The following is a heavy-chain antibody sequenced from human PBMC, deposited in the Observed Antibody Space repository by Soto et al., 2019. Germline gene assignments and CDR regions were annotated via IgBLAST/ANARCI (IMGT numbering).Heavy chain of an antibody. V-gene: IGHV5-51*01. CDR1: GYSFTNYW. J-gene: IGHJ6*02. CDR3: ARTSAAGKYYYGMDV. CDR2: IYPGDSDT. Sequence: LGESLKISCKGSGYSFTNYWIGWVRQMPGKGLEWMGIIYPGDSDTRYSPSFQGQVTISADKSISTAYLQWSSLKASDTAMYYFARTSAAGKYYYGMDVWGQGTTVTVSS. D-gene: IGHD6-13*01.